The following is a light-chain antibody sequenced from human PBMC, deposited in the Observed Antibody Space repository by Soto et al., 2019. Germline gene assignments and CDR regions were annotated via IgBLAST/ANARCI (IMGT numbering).Light chain of an antibody. V-gene: IGKV3-20*01. Sequence: EIVLTQSPATLSLSPGDSVTLSCRASQSVSSYLAWYQQKPGQAPRLLIYDASNRATDIQARFSGSGSGTEFTLTIRRLEPEDFAVYYCQQYGSSGTFGQGTKVDIK. J-gene: IGKJ1*01. CDR2: DAS. CDR3: QQYGSSGT. CDR1: QSVSSY.